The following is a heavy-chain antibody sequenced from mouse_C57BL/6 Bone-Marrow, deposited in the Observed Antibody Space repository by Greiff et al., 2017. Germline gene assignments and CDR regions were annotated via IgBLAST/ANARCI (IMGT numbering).Heavy chain of an antibody. V-gene: IGHV1-63*01. J-gene: IGHJ4*01. CDR3: ARGGYGGYAMDY. Sequence: VHLVESGAELVRPGTSVKMSCKASGYTFTNYWIGWAKQRPGHGLEWIGDIYPGGGYTNYNEKFKGKATLTADKSSSTAYMQFSSLTSEDSAIYYCARGGYGGYAMDYWGQGTSVTVSS. D-gene: IGHD1-2*01. CDR1: GYTFTNYW. CDR2: IYPGGGYT.